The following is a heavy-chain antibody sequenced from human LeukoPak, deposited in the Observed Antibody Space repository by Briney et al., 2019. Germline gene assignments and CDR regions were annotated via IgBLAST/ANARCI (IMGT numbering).Heavy chain of an antibody. CDR3: ASVDTYYYDSSGYPDAFDI. V-gene: IGHV4-34*01. Sequence: SETLSLTCAVYGGSFSGYYWSWIRQPPGKGLEWIGEINHRGSTNYNPSLKSRVTISVDTSKNQFSLKLSSVTAADTAVYYCASVDTYYYDSSGYPDAFDIWGQGTMVTVSS. CDR1: GGSFSGYY. J-gene: IGHJ3*02. CDR2: INHRGST. D-gene: IGHD3-22*01.